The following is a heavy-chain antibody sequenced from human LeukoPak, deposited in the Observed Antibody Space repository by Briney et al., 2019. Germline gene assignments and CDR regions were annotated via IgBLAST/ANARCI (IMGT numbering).Heavy chain of an antibody. CDR1: GGSISSYY. D-gene: IGHD6-19*01. J-gene: IGHJ4*02. CDR3: ARREYSSGWLDY. Sequence: SETLSLTCTVSGGSISSYYWSWIRQPPGKGLEWIGYICYSGSTNYNPSLKSRVTISVDTSKNQFSLKLSSVTAADTAVYYCARREYSSGWLDYWGQGTLVTVSS. V-gene: IGHV4-59*01. CDR2: ICYSGST.